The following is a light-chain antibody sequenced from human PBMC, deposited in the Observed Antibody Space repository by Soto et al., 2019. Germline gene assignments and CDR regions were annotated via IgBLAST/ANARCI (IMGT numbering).Light chain of an antibody. CDR2: GAS. J-gene: IGKJ5*01. Sequence: DIQMTQSPSSLSASVGDRVTITCRTSQSISTYLNWYQQKSGEAPKLLIYGASSLQGGVPSRFSGRGSGTDFTLAVSSLRPEDCATYYCQRSHSIPCTFGQGTRLE. CDR1: QSISTY. V-gene: IGKV1-39*01. CDR3: QRSHSIPCT.